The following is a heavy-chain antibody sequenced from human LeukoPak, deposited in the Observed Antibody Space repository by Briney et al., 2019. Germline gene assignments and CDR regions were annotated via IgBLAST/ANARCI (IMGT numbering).Heavy chain of an antibody. V-gene: IGHV4-4*07. D-gene: IGHD2-21*02. CDR1: GGSISSYY. CDR3: ARHEYCGGDCSGWYFDL. CDR2: IYTSGST. Sequence: PSETLSLTCTVSGGSISSYYWSWIRQPAGKGLEWIGRIYTSGSTNYNPSLKSRVTISVDTSKNQFSLKLSSVTAADTAVYYCARHEYCGGDCSGWYFDLWGRGTLVTVSS. J-gene: IGHJ2*01.